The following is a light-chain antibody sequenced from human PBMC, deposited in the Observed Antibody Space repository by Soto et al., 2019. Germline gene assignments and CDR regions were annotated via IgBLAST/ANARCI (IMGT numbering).Light chain of an antibody. CDR1: QSVSNNY. Sequence: EIVLTQSPGTLSLSPGERATLSCRASQSVSNNYLAWYQQKPGQAPRLLICGASNRATGIPDRFSGSGSGTDFTLTISSLQSEDFAVYYCQQYTNWPPNTFGQGTRMEIK. V-gene: IGKV3-20*01. J-gene: IGKJ5*01. CDR2: GAS. CDR3: QQYTNWPPNT.